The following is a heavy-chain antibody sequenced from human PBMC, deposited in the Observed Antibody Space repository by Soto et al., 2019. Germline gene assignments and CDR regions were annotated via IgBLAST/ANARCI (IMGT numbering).Heavy chain of an antibody. CDR3: AHQRTLLEVDY. CDR1: GFSLTTSAVV. J-gene: IGHJ4*02. CDR2: IYGNDDK. V-gene: IGHV2-5*01. D-gene: IGHD2-15*01. Sequence: QITLKESGPPLVKPTQTLTLTCTFSGFSLTTSAVVVGWIRQPPGKALEWLAFIYGNDDKRYSPSLKSRLTFTKDTSKNQVVLTMTNMDPVDTATYYCAHQRTLLEVDYWGQGTLVTVSS.